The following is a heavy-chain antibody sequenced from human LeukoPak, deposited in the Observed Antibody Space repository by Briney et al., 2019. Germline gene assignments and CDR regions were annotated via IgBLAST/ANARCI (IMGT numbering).Heavy chain of an antibody. D-gene: IGHD2-15*01. CDR1: GFTFSGSA. V-gene: IGHV3-73*01. CDR3: TRTVAATKDSWFDP. Sequence: GGSLRLSCAASGFTFSGSAMHWVRQASGKGLEWVGRIRSKANSYATAYAASVKGRFTISRDDSKNTAYLQMNSLKTEDTAVYYCTRTVAATKDSWFDPWGQGTLVTISS. J-gene: IGHJ5*02. CDR2: IRSKANSYAT.